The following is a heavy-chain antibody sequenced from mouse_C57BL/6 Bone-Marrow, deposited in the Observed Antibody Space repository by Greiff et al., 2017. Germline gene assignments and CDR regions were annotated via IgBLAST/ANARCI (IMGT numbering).Heavy chain of an antibody. V-gene: IGHV1-69*01. CDR3: ARPIYDGYPWYFDV. D-gene: IGHD2-3*01. J-gene: IGHJ1*03. CDR2: IDPSDSYT. Sequence: QVQLQQPGAELVMPGASVKLFCKASGYTFTSYWMHWVQQRPGQGLEWIGEIDPSDSYTNYNQKFKGKSTLTVDKSSSTAYMQLSSLTSEDSAVYYCARPIYDGYPWYFDVWGTGTTVTVSS. CDR1: GYTFTSYW.